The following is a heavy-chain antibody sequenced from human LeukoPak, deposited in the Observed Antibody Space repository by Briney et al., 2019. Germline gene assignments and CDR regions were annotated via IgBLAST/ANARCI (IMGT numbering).Heavy chain of an antibody. V-gene: IGHV1-69*13. Sequence: ASVKVSCKASGGTFSSYAISWVRQAPGQGLEWMGGIIPIFGTANYAQKFQGRVTITADESTSTAYMELSSLRSEDTAVYYCARDRGPYSSSPYYYYYYMDVWGKGTTVTVSS. J-gene: IGHJ6*03. CDR2: IIPIFGTA. CDR1: GGTFSSYA. D-gene: IGHD6-6*01. CDR3: ARDRGPYSSSPYYYYYYMDV.